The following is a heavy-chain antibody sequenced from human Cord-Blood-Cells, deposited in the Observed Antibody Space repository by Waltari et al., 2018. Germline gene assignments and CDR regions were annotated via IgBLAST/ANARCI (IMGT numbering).Heavy chain of an antibody. V-gene: IGHV3-21*01. Sequence: EEQLVESGGGLVKPGGSLRLSCAASGFTFSSYSMNWVRQAPGKGLEWVSSISSSSSYIYYADSVKGRFTISRDNAKNSLYLQMNSLRAEDTAVYYCARDSIRQFYDYIWGSYRYYFDYWGQGTLVTVSS. CDR3: ARDSIRQFYDYIWGSYRYYFDY. J-gene: IGHJ4*02. D-gene: IGHD3-16*02. CDR1: GFTFSSYS. CDR2: ISSSSSYI.